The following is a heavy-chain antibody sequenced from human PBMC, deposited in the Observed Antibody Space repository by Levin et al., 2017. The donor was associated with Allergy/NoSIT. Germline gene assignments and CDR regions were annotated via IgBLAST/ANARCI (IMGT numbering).Heavy chain of an antibody. CDR3: AKDLYTDIYYDNSGYYSN. CDR1: GFSFSDYA. CDR2: ISDSGRNT. D-gene: IGHD3-22*01. V-gene: IGHV3-23*01. Sequence: ETLSLTCAASGFSFSDYAMSWVRQAPGKGLEWVSSISDSGRNTYYRDSVKGRFTISRDQSTNTLYLQMNSLRAEDTAIYFCAKDLYTDIYYDNSGYYSNWGQGTLVTVSS. J-gene: IGHJ4*02.